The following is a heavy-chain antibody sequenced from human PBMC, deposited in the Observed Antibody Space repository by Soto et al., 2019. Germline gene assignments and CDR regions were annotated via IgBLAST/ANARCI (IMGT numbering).Heavy chain of an antibody. CDR3: LFGPSSGWYLGGYYYYYGMDV. D-gene: IGHD6-19*01. J-gene: IGHJ6*02. CDR2: MNPNSGNT. V-gene: IGHV1-8*01. CDR1: GYTFTSYD. Sequence: RASVKVSCKASGYTFTSYDINWVRQATGQGLEWMGWMNPNSGNTGYAQKFQGRVTMTRNTSISTAYMELSSLRSEDTAVYYCLFGPSSGWYLGGYYYYYGMDVWGQGTTVTVSS.